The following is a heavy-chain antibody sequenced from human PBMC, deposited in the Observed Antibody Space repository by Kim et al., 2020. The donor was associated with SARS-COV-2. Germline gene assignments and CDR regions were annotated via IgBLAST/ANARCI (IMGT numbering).Heavy chain of an antibody. D-gene: IGHD3-9*01. CDR1: GFTFSSYG. J-gene: IGHJ6*02. CDR3: AREGSWSYDILTGPAPPDV. V-gene: IGHV3-33*01. Sequence: GGSLRLSCAASGFTFSSYGMHWVRQAPGKGLEWVAVIWYDGSNKYYADSVKGRFTISRDNSKNTLYLQMNSLRAEDTAVYYCAREGSWSYDILTGPAPPDVWGQGTTVTVSS. CDR2: IWYDGSNK.